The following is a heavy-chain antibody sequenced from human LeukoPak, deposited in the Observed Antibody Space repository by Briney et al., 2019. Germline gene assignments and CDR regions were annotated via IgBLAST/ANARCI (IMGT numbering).Heavy chain of an antibody. CDR2: IYGNGGTT. CDR3: AKDFRIGYSAHFDY. V-gene: IGHV3-23*01. D-gene: IGHD2-21*01. J-gene: IGHJ4*02. Sequence: PGGSLRLSCVGSGFTFRSHAMSWVRQAPEKGLEFVSGIYGNGGTTYDADSVKGRFSISRDNSKNTLYLQMDSLRGEDTAVYYCAKDFRIGYSAHFDYWGQGALVTVSS. CDR1: GFTFRSHA.